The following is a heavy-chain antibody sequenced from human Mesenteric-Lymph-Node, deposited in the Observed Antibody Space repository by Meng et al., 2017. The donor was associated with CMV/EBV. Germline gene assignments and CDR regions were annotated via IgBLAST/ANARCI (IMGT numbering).Heavy chain of an antibody. D-gene: IGHD2-2*01. J-gene: IGHJ5*02. CDR2: IFYSGST. CDR1: GGSIRSDDYY. CDR3: ARAIVVPAAIAWFDP. V-gene: IGHV4-30-4*08. Sequence: SGGSIRSDDYYWSWIRQPPGKGLEWIGYIFYSGSTYYNPSLKSRVTISVDTSKNQCSLKLSSVTAADTAVYYCARAIVVPAAIAWFDPWGQGTLVTVSS.